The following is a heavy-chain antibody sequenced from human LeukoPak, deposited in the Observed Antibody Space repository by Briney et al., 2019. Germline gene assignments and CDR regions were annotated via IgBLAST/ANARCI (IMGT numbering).Heavy chain of an antibody. J-gene: IGHJ4*02. CDR2: INHSGST. D-gene: IGHD2-15*01. Sequence: TSETLSLTCVVSGASFSGYYWSWIHQPPGKGLEWIGEINHSGSTNYNPSLKSRATISVGTSKNQFSLKLSSVTAADTAVYYCARALGYCSGGSCHYFDYWGQGTLGTVSS. V-gene: IGHV4-34*01. CDR3: ARALGYCSGGSCHYFDY. CDR1: GASFSGYY.